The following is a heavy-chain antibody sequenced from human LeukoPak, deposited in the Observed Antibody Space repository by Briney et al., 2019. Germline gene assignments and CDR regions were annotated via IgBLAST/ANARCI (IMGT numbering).Heavy chain of an antibody. D-gene: IGHD2-2*01. CDR1: GGSVSSYY. V-gene: IGHV4-4*09. CDR2: IYTSGST. Sequence: SETLSLTCTVSGGSVSSYYWSWIRQTPGKGLEWIGYIYTSGSTNYNPSLKSRVTISVDTSKNQFSLKLSSVTAADTAVHYCARQNVPATAFGAPYYFDYWGQGTLVTVSS. CDR3: ARQNVPATAFGAPYYFDY. J-gene: IGHJ4*02.